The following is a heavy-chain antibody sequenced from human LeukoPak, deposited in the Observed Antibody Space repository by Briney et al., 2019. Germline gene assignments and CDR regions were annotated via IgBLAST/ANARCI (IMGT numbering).Heavy chain of an antibody. Sequence: GGSLRLSCAASGFTFNSYSMNWVRQAPGKGLEWVSSISSSSTYIYYADSEKCRFTISRDNGKTSLYLQMNSLRDEETAGYCCARVIAVVRGGGLSYYYAMDVWGQGTTVTVSS. CDR1: GFTFNSYS. CDR3: ARVIAVVRGGGLSYYYAMDV. J-gene: IGHJ6*02. V-gene: IGHV3-21*01. D-gene: IGHD3-10*01. CDR2: ISSSSTYI.